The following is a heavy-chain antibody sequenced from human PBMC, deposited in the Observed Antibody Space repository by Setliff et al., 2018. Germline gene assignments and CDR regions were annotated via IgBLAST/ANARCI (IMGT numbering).Heavy chain of an antibody. CDR2: IYTRGST. V-gene: IGHV4-61*09. CDR3: ARSLGSGSYYNSRPFYSDY. D-gene: IGHD3-10*01. CDR1: GGSISEPNYY. J-gene: IGHJ4*02. Sequence: TSETLSLTCTVSGGSISEPNYYWSWIRQPVGKGLEWIGHIYTRGSTNYNPSLRTRVSISVDTSKNHFSLRLSSVTAADTAVYFCARSLGSGSYYNSRPFYSDYWGQGTLVTVSS.